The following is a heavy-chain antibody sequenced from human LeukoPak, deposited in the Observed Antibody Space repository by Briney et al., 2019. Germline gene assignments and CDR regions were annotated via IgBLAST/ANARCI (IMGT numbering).Heavy chain of an antibody. CDR3: ARGLYYYDSSGYWAPYFDY. CDR2: ISYDGSNK. Sequence: GGSLRLSCAASGFTFSSYAMHWVRQAPGKGLEWVAVISYDGSNKYYADSVEGRFTISRDNSKNTLYLQMNSLRAEDTAVYYCARGLYYYDSSGYWAPYFDYWGQGTLVTVSS. CDR1: GFTFSSYA. D-gene: IGHD3-22*01. J-gene: IGHJ4*02. V-gene: IGHV3-30-3*01.